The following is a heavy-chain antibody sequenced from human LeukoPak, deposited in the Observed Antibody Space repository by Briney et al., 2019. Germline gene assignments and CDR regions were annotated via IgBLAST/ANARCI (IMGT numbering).Heavy chain of an antibody. CDR3: TTVRLAAADHFDY. J-gene: IGHJ4*02. CDR1: GFTFSNAW. V-gene: IGHV3-15*01. D-gene: IGHD6-13*01. CDR2: IKSKTDGGTT. Sequence: GGSLRLSCAASGFTFSNAWMRRVRQAPGKGLEWVGRIKSKTDGGTTDYAAPVKGRFTISRDDSKNTLYLQMNSLKTEDTAVYYCTTVRLAAADHFDYWGQGTLVTVSS.